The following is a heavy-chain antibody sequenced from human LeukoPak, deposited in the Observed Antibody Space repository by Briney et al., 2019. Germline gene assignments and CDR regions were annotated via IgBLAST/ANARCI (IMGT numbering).Heavy chain of an antibody. CDR3: ARERPTTTAFHV. D-gene: IGHD1-14*01. V-gene: IGHV1-3*01. Sequence: ASVKVSCKTSGNTFSSNIINWVRQAPGQRLDWMGWINAANGNTKYSEKFQGRVTITRDTSASTVYMELNSLRSEDTVVYYCARERPTTTAFHVWGQGTMVTVS. CDR2: INAANGNT. J-gene: IGHJ3*01. CDR1: GNTFSSNI.